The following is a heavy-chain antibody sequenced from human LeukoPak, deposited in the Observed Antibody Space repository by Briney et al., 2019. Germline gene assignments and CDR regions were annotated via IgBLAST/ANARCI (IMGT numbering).Heavy chain of an antibody. D-gene: IGHD4-11*01. Sequence: ASVKGSCKASGYTFTSYGISWVRQAPGQGLEGMGWISDYNGNTNYAQKLQGRVTMTTDTSTSTAYMELRSLRSDDTAVYYCARDLYRDSLPVSWFDPWGQGTLVTVSS. CDR2: ISDYNGNT. CDR3: ARDLYRDSLPVSWFDP. CDR1: GYTFTSYG. V-gene: IGHV1-18*01. J-gene: IGHJ5*02.